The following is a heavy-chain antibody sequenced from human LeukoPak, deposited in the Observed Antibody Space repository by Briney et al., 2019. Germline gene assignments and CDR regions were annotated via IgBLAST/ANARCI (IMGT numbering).Heavy chain of an antibody. D-gene: IGHD3-3*01. J-gene: IGHJ6*03. CDR3: AKGSGWYYYYYMDV. CDR2: IWYDGSNK. Sequence: GGSLRLSCAASGFTFSSYGMHWVRQVPGKGLEWVAVIWYDGSNKYYADSVKGLFTISRDNSKNTLYLQMNSLRAEDTAVYYCAKGSGWYYYYYMDVWGKGTTVTVSS. V-gene: IGHV3-33*06. CDR1: GFTFSSYG.